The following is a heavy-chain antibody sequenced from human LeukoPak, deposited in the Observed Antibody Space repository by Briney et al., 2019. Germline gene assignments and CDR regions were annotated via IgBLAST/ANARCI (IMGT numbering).Heavy chain of an antibody. CDR2: IYTSGST. Sequence: SETLSLTCTVSGGSISSYYWSWIRQPAGKGLEWIGRIYTSGSTNYNPSLKSRVTMSVDTSKNQFSLKLSSVTAADTAVYYCARTVVPAAQGGDYYYYMDVWGKGTTVTVSS. CDR3: ARTVVPAAQGGDYYYYMDV. V-gene: IGHV4-4*07. CDR1: GGSISSYY. D-gene: IGHD2-2*01. J-gene: IGHJ6*03.